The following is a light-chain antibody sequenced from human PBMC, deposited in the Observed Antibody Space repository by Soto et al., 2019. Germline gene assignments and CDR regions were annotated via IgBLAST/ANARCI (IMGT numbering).Light chain of an antibody. CDR1: NCNIGSHT. CDR2: SNN. Sequence: QSVLTQRPSASGTPGQRVTVSFCGGNCNIGSHTVNWYQHLPGTAPTLLIFSNNQRPSGVPARFSGSKSGTSASLAISGLQSGDEGDYYCAAWDDSLNGVSVFATGPKANVL. V-gene: IGLV1-44*01. CDR3: AAWDDSLNGVSV. J-gene: IGLJ1*01.